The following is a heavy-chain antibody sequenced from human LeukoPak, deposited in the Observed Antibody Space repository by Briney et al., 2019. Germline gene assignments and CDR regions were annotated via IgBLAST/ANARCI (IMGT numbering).Heavy chain of an antibody. Sequence: ASVKVSFKASGYTFTDYYIHWVRQAPGQGLEWMGWINSNSGATNYAQKFQGRVTMTRDTSISTAYMELTRLGSDDTAVYYCARDGSLAYWGQGTLVTVSS. CDR2: INSNSGAT. V-gene: IGHV1-2*02. D-gene: IGHD5-12*01. J-gene: IGHJ4*02. CDR1: GYTFTDYY. CDR3: ARDGSLAY.